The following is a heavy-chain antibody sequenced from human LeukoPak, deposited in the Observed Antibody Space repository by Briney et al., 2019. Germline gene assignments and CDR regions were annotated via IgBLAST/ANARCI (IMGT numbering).Heavy chain of an antibody. Sequence: PGGSLRLSCAGSGFNFGNYWMSWVRQTPGKGLEWVANIKQDGNEKFYVDSVRGRFNIFRENAKNSLYLQMNSPRAEDTAVYYCARARRDGNTGLAFDIWGQGTMVTVSS. V-gene: IGHV3-7*01. CDR2: IKQDGNEK. CDR1: GFNFGNYW. D-gene: IGHD5-24*01. CDR3: ARARRDGNTGLAFDI. J-gene: IGHJ3*02.